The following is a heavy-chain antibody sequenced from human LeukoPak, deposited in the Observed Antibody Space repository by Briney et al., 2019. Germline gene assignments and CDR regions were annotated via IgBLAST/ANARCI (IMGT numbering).Heavy chain of an antibody. D-gene: IGHD3-22*01. Sequence: GGSLRLSCAASGFTFSDYYMSWIRQAPGKGLEWVSYISSSSSTIYYADSVKGRFTISRDNAKNSLYLQMNSLRAEDTAVYYCAKDSGYYQYYFDYWGQGTLVTVSS. CDR3: AKDSGYYQYYFDY. V-gene: IGHV3-11*01. CDR2: ISSSSSTI. J-gene: IGHJ4*02. CDR1: GFTFSDYY.